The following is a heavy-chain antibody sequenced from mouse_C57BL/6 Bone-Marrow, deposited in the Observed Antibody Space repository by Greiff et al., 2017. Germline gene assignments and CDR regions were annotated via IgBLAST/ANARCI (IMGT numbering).Heavy chain of an antibody. CDR1: GFTFSSYG. Sequence: EVHLVESGGDLVKPGGSLKLSCAASGFTFSSYGMSWVRQTPDKRLEWVATISSGGSYTYYPDSVKGRFTISRDNAKNTLYLQMSSLKSEDTAMYYCARHYDYDGFDYWGQGTTLTVSS. CDR2: ISSGGSYT. J-gene: IGHJ2*01. CDR3: ARHYDYDGFDY. V-gene: IGHV5-6*01. D-gene: IGHD2-4*01.